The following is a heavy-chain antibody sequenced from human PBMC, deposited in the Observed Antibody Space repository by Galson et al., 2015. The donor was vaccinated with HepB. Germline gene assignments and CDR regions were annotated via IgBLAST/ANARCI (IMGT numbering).Heavy chain of an antibody. V-gene: IGHV3-48*04. D-gene: IGHD2-2*02. CDR3: ARDRSQGWAELRYKDIVVVPAAIRDNWFDP. J-gene: IGHJ5*02. Sequence: SLRLSCAASGFTFSSYSMNWVRQAPGKGLEWVSYISSSSSTIYYADSVKGRFTISRDNAKNSLYLQMNSLRAEDTAVYYCARDRSQGWAELRYKDIVVVPAAIRDNWFDPWGQGTLVTVSS. CDR1: GFTFSSYS. CDR2: ISSSSSTI.